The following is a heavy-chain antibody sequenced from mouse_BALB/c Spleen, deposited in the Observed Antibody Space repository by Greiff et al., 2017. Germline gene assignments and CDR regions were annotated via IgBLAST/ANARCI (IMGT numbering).Heavy chain of an antibody. J-gene: IGHJ4*01. V-gene: IGHV1-80*01. CDR3: ARNGGSGKAMDY. D-gene: IGHD1-3*01. CDR1: GYAFSSYW. CDR2: IYPGDGDT. Sequence: QVQLKESGAELVRPGSSVKISCKASGYAFSSYWMNWVKQRPGQGLEWIGQIYPGDGDTNYNGKFKGKATLTADKSSSTAYMQLSSLTSEDSAVYFCARNGGSGKAMDYWGQGTSVTVSS.